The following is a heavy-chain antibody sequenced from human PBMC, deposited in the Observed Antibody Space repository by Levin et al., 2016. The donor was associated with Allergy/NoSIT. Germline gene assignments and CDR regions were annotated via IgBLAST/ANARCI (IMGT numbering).Heavy chain of an antibody. J-gene: IGHJ4*02. D-gene: IGHD6-19*01. CDR2: ISSSGSTI. CDR3: ARNGAGTFEFDY. V-gene: IGHV3-11*01. Sequence: RQAPGKGLEWVSYISSSGSTIYYADSVKGRFTISRDNAKNSLYLQMNSLRAEDTAVYYCARNGAGTFEFDYWGQGTLVTVSS.